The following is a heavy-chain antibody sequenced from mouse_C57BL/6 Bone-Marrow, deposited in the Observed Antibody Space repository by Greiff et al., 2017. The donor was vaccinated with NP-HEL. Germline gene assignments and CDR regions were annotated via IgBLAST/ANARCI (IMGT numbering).Heavy chain of an antibody. V-gene: IGHV5-16*01. J-gene: IGHJ2*01. CDR2: INYDGSSS. Sequence: EVQVVESEGGLVQPGSSMKLSCTASGFTFSDYYMAWVRQVPEKGLEWVANINYDGSSSYYLDSLKSRFTISRDNAKNILYLQMSSLTSEDTATYYCTRDDGDYFFFDYWGQGTTLTVSS. D-gene: IGHD2-13*01. CDR3: TRDDGDYFFFDY. CDR1: GFTFSDYY.